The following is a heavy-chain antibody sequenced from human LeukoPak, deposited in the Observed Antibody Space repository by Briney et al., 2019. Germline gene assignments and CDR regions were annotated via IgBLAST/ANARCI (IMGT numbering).Heavy chain of an antibody. V-gene: IGHV4-59*01. J-gene: IGHJ4*02. D-gene: IGHD2-2*01. Sequence: PSETLSLTCTVSGGSNSGSYWSWIRQPPGKGLEWIAYMYNSGSTNYNPYLKRRVTISVDPSKHQFSLKLSSVTAADTAVYYCARGREGGYCSSTSCLFDYWGQGTLVTVSS. CDR3: ARGREGGYCSSTSCLFDY. CDR2: MYNSGST. CDR1: GGSNSGSY.